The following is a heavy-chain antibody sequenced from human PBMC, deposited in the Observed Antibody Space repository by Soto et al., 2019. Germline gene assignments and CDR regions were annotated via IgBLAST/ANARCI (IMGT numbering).Heavy chain of an antibody. CDR2: IYYSGST. D-gene: IGHD3-10*01. Sequence: QVQLQESGPGLVKPSQTLSLTCTVSGGSISSGGYYWSWIRQHPGKGLEWIGYIYYSGSTYYNPSLKSLVTISVDTSKNQFSLKLSSVTAADTAVYYCARRTPMVRGPSGYYYYMDVWGKGTTVTVSS. CDR1: GGSISSGGYY. CDR3: ARRTPMVRGPSGYYYYMDV. V-gene: IGHV4-31*01. J-gene: IGHJ6*03.